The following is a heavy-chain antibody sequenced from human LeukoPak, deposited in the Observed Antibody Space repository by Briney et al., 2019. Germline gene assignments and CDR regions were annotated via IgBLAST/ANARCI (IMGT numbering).Heavy chain of an antibody. CDR3: AREIVVVVAATQWFDP. D-gene: IGHD2-15*01. V-gene: IGHV4-59*01. CDR1: GGSISSYY. J-gene: IGHJ5*02. CDR2: IYYSGST. Sequence: SETLSLTCTVSGGSISSYYWSWIRQPPGKGLEWIGYIYYSGSTNYNPSLKSRVTISVDTSKNQFSLKLSSVTAADTAVYYCAREIVVVVAATQWFDPWGQGTLVTVSS.